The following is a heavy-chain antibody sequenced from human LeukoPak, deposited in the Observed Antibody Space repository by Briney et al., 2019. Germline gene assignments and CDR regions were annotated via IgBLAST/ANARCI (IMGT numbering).Heavy chain of an antibody. CDR1: AFTFSSYA. J-gene: IGHJ6*02. CDR2: ITGSGGGT. Sequence: GGSLRLSCAASAFTFSSYAMNWVRQAPGKGLEWVSFITGSGGGTYYADSVKGRFTISRDNSKNTLYLQMNSLRADDTAVYYCAKDMPAGSWGSVDFYYGLDVWGQGTLVTVYS. D-gene: IGHD3-16*01. V-gene: IGHV3-23*01. CDR3: AKDMPAGSWGSVDFYYGLDV.